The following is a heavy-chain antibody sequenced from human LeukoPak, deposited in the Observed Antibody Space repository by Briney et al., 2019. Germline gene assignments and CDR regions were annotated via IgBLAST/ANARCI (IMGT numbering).Heavy chain of an antibody. CDR3: ARLVYGSGSYLVDI. V-gene: IGHV4-59*08. D-gene: IGHD3-10*01. CDR1: SGSMSSSY. J-gene: IGHJ3*02. Sequence: PSETLSLTCNVSSGSMSSSYWSWIRQPPGKGLEWIGYIYYSGSTNYNSSLKSRVTISVDTSKNQFSLKLSSVTAADTAVYYRARLVYGSGSYLVDIWGQGTMVTVSS. CDR2: IYYSGST.